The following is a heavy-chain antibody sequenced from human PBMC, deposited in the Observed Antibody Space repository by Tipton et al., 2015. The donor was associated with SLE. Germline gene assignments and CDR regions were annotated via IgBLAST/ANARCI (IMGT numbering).Heavy chain of an antibody. V-gene: IGHV3-30*18. D-gene: IGHD3-16*01. CDR2: ISNEGTYR. Sequence: SLRLSCVASGFSFRNYGMHWVRQAPGKGLEWVAIISNEGTYRYYADSVRGRFTISRDNSRNTVDLQMDGLRAEDTAVYYCAKDLRAYTYGFPPDYWGQGTLVTVSS. J-gene: IGHJ4*02. CDR1: GFSFRNYG. CDR3: AKDLRAYTYGFPPDY.